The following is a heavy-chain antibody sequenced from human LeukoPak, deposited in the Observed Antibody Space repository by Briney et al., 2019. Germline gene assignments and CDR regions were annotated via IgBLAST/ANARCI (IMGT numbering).Heavy chain of an antibody. V-gene: IGHV3-23*01. CDR2: IGGSDGST. Sequence: GGSLRLSCAASGFTFSSYAMSRVRQAPGKGLEWVSAIGGSDGSTYYADSVKGRFTISRDNSKNTLYLQMNSLRAEDTAIYYCAKRDASGSYPYYFDYWGQGTLVTVSS. D-gene: IGHD3-16*01. CDR1: GFTFSSYA. CDR3: AKRDASGSYPYYFDY. J-gene: IGHJ4*02.